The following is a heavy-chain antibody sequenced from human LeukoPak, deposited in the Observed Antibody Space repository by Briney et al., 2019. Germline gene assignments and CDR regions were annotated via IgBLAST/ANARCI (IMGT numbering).Heavy chain of an antibody. J-gene: IGHJ4*02. D-gene: IGHD2-21*02. CDR3: ARNRDSN. V-gene: IGHV3-7*04. Sequence: QPGGSLRLSCAAPGFTFSSYWMSWVRQAPGKGLEWVANIKKDGSEKYYVDSVKGRFTISRDNAKKSLYLQMISLRAGDTAVYYCARNRDSNWGQGTLVTVSS. CDR2: IKKDGSEK. CDR1: GFTFSSYW.